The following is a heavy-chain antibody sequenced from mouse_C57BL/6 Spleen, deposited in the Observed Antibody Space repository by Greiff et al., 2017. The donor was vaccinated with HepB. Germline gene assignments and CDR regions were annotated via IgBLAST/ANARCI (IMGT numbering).Heavy chain of an antibody. J-gene: IGHJ1*03. CDR1: GFSLTSYG. CDR2: IWSGGST. CDR3: ARNLGGSTMITTDFDV. Sequence: VQLQQSGPGLVQPSQSLSITCTVSGFSLTSYGVHWVRQSPGKGLEWLGVIWSGGSTDYNAAFISRLSISQDNSKSQVFLKMNSLQADDTAIYYCARNLGGSTMITTDFDVWGTGTTVTVSS. D-gene: IGHD2-4*01. V-gene: IGHV2-2*01.